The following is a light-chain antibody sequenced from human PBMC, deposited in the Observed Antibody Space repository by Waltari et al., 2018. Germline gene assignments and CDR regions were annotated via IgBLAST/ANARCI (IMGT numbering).Light chain of an antibody. Sequence: QSVLTQPPSVSEAARKSVTISCSGSSSNIGSNSVSWYQQLPGTAPKLLIYYNVQRPSGVSDRFSGSKSGTSASLAISGLQTEDEADYYCAAWDDSLSGPVFGGGTRLTVL. J-gene: IGLJ2*01. CDR3: AAWDDSLSGPV. CDR2: YNV. V-gene: IGLV1-36*01. CDR1: SSNIGSNS.